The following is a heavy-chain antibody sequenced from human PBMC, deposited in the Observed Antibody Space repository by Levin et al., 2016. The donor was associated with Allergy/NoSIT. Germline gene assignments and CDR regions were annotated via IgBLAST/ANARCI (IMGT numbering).Heavy chain of an antibody. J-gene: IGHJ6*02. CDR2: VHDGKSM. D-gene: IGHD3-10*01. CDR3: AMIRAVLTV. Sequence: SETLSLTCSVSGVSGGSINSKNYYWGWIRQSPGKGLEWIATVHDGKSMFHNPSLKGRLTISIDASKNQFSLKLSSLTAADTAVYYCAMIRAVLTVWGQGTAVTVSS. V-gene: IGHV4-39*01. CDR1: GGSINSKNYY.